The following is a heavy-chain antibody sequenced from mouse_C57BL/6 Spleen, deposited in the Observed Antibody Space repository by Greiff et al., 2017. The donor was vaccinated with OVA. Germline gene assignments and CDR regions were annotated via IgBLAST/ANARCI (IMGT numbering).Heavy chain of an antibody. CDR3: TTRDYGREAWFAY. CDR1: GFNIKDDY. Sequence: EVQLQQSGAELVRPGASVKLSCTASGFNIKDDYMHWVKQRPEQGLEWIGWIDPENGDTEYASKFQGKATIKADTSSNTAYLQLSSLTSEDTAVYYCTTRDYGREAWFAYWGQGTLVTVSA. V-gene: IGHV14-4*01. D-gene: IGHD1-1*01. J-gene: IGHJ3*01. CDR2: IDPENGDT.